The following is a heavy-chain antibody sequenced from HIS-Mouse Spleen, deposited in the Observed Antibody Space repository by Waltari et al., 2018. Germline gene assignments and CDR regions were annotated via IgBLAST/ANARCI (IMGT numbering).Heavy chain of an antibody. CDR1: GFTFSDYY. CDR2: ISSSGSTI. CDR3: ASREYGDYYFDY. V-gene: IGHV3-11*01. D-gene: IGHD4-17*01. J-gene: IGHJ4*02. Sequence: QVQLVESGGGLVKPGGSLRLSCAASGFTFSDYYMSWIRQAPGKGLECGSYISSSGSTIYYADSVKGRFTISRDNTKNSLYLQMNSLRAEDTAVYYCASREYGDYYFDYWGQGTLVTVSS.